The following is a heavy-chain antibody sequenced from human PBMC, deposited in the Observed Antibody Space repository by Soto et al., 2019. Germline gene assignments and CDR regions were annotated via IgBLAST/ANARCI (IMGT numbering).Heavy chain of an antibody. CDR3: TIRIMITFGGVKRDDAFDI. CDR1: GFTFSNAW. J-gene: IGHJ3*02. Sequence: GGSLRLSCAASGFTFSNAWMSWVRQAPGKGLEWVGRIKSKTDGGTTDYAAPVKGRFTISRVDSKNTLYLQMNSLKTEDTAVYYCTIRIMITFGGVKRDDAFDIWGQGTMVTVSS. V-gene: IGHV3-15*01. D-gene: IGHD3-16*01. CDR2: IKSKTDGGTT.